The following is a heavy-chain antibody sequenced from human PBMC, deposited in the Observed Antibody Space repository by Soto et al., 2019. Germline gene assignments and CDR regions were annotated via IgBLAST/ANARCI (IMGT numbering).Heavy chain of an antibody. Sequence: SGGSLRLSCAGSGFTFSNYGLHWVRQAPGKGLEWVAVISYDGSHKYYADSMLYLQMDSLRAEDTAVYYCAKDGAPRYCSRSSCHPAGAYWGQGTLVTVSS. D-gene: IGHD2-15*01. CDR1: GFTFSNYG. CDR2: ISYDGSHK. CDR3: AKDGAPRYCSRSSCHPAGAY. J-gene: IGHJ4*02. V-gene: IGHV3-30*18.